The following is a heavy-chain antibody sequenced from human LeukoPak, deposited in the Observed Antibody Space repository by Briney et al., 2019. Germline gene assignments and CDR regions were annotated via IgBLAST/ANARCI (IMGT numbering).Heavy chain of an antibody. CDR2: ISGSGGST. D-gene: IGHD3-9*01. CDR1: GFTFSSYA. J-gene: IGHJ4*02. Sequence: GGSLRLSCAASGFTFSSYAMSWVRQAPGKGLEWVSAISGSGGSTYYADSVKGRFTISRDNSKNTLYLQMNSLRAEDTAVYYCAKASYDILTGHYLYYFDYWGQGTLVTVSS. V-gene: IGHV3-23*01. CDR3: AKASYDILTGHYLYYFDY.